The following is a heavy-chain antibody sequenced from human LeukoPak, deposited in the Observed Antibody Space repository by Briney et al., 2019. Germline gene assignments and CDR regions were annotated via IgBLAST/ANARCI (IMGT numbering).Heavy chain of an antibody. CDR1: GFTVSRNY. J-gene: IGHJ6*03. CDR2: IYSGGST. D-gene: IGHD3-10*01. CDR3: ARGSYGSGSEPYYYYYYMDV. Sequence: GGSLRLSCAASGFTVSRNYMSWVRQAPGKGLEWVSVIYSGGSTYYADSVKGRFTISRGNSKNTLYLQMNSLRAEDTAVYYCARGSYGSGSEPYYYYYYMDVWGKGTTVTISS. V-gene: IGHV3-53*01.